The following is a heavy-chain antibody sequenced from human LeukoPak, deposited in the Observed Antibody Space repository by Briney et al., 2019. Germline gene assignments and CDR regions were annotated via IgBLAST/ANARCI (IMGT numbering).Heavy chain of an antibody. CDR1: GFTFISYS. J-gene: IGHJ4*02. V-gene: IGHV3-21*01. D-gene: IGHD3-10*01. Sequence: GGSLRLSCAASGFTFISYSMNWVRQAPGKGLEWVSSISSGSSYIYYADSVKGRFTISRDNAKNSLYLQMNSLRAEDTAVYYCARGAERGYYGSGSYPYYFDYWGQGTLVTVSS. CDR2: ISSGSSYI. CDR3: ARGAERGYYGSGSYPYYFDY.